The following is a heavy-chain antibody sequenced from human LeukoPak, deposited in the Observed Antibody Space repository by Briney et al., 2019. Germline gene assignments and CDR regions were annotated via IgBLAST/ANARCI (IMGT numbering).Heavy chain of an antibody. CDR2: IYYSGST. Sequence: PSETLSLTCTVSGGSISSGDYYWSWIRQPPGKGLEWIGYIYYSGSTYYNPSLKSRVTISVDTSKNQFSLKLSSVTAADTAVYYCARSRYYYDSSGYSRGAFDIWGQGTMVTVSS. CDR1: GGSISSGDYY. CDR3: ARSRYYYDSSGYSRGAFDI. D-gene: IGHD3-22*01. J-gene: IGHJ3*02. V-gene: IGHV4-30-4*02.